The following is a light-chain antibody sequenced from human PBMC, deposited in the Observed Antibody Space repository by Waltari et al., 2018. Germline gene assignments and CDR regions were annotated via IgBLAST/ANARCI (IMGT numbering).Light chain of an antibody. CDR2: GAS. V-gene: IGKV1-6*01. CDR3: LQHSNYPWT. CDR1: QDIRDD. Sequence: AVQMTQSPSSLSASVGDRISITCRASQDIRDDLGWYQHKSGTAPKLLIFGASTLQRGVPSRFSGSGSGTGFTLTISNLQPADSATYYCLQHSNYPWTFGQGTKAEI. J-gene: IGKJ1*01.